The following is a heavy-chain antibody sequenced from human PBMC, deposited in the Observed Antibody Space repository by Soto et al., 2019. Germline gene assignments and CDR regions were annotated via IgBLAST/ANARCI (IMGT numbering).Heavy chain of an antibody. V-gene: IGHV4-34*01. Sequence: SETLSLTCAVYEGYCVGYYGSWILQPPGKGLEWIGEINHSGSTNYNPSLKSRVTISVDTSKNQFSLKLSSVTAADTAVSYCARARKTFPKFDPWGQGTLLTVSS. J-gene: IGHJ5*02. CDR2: INHSGST. CDR1: EGYCVGYY. CDR3: ARARKTFPKFDP.